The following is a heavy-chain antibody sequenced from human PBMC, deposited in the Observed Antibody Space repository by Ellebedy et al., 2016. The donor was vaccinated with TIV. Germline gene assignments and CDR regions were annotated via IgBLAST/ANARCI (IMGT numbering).Heavy chain of an antibody. CDR1: GFSFRSYW. CDR2: INQGGSDK. Sequence: GESLKISCGASGFSFRSYWMTWVRQAPGKGLEWVANINQGGSDKYYVDSVKGRFTVSRDNAQNSLFLQMNSLRAEDTAVYYRATDGSYGDYRSPTHAFEMWGQGTLVTVSS. D-gene: IGHD4-17*01. J-gene: IGHJ3*02. CDR3: ATDGSYGDYRSPTHAFEM. V-gene: IGHV3-7*01.